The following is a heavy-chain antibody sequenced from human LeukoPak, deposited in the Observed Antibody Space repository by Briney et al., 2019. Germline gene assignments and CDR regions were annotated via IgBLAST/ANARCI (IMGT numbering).Heavy chain of an antibody. D-gene: IGHD2-2*01. J-gene: IGHJ5*02. CDR3: ARLGYCSSTSCYRSWFDP. Sequence: PSETLPLTCTVSGYSISSGYYWGWIRQPPGKGLEWIGSIYHSGSTYYNPTLKSRVTISVDTSKNQFSLKLSSVTAADTAVYYCARLGYCSSTSCYRSWFDPWGQGTLVTVSS. V-gene: IGHV4-38-2*02. CDR2: IYHSGST. CDR1: GYSISSGYY.